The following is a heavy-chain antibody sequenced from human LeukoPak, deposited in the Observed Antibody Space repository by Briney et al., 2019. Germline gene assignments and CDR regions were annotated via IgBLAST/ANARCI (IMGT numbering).Heavy chain of an antibody. CDR2: IYYSGTT. J-gene: IGHJ5*02. Sequence: SETLSLTCTVSGGSISTTSTYWGWIRQPPGKGLEWIGGIYYSGTTYYNPSLKSRVTIFVDTSKNQFSLKLSSVTAADMATYYCARSIAGDGPTHNWFGPWGQGALVTVSS. CDR3: ARSIAGDGPTHNWFGP. CDR1: GGSISTTSTY. V-gene: IGHV4-39*01. D-gene: IGHD6-13*01.